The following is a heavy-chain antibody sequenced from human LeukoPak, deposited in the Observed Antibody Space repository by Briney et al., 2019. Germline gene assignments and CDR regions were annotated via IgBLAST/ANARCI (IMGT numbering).Heavy chain of an antibody. V-gene: IGHV3-30*03. D-gene: IGHD3-22*01. CDR2: ISYDGSNK. CDR3: GVYYYDSSGYIPSYYGMDV. J-gene: IGHJ6*02. CDR1: GFTFSSYG. Sequence: PGGSLRLSCAASGFTFSSYGMHWVRQAPGKGLEWVAVISYDGSNKYYADSVKGRFTISRDNSKNTLYLQMNSLRAEDTAVYYCGVYYYDSSGYIPSYYGMDVWGQATTVTVSS.